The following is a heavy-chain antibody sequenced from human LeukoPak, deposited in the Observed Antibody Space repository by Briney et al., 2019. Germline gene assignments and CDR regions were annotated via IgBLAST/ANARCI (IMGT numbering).Heavy chain of an antibody. J-gene: IGHJ5*02. D-gene: IGHD2-21*02. CDR3: ARPTYCGGDCYYNWFDP. V-gene: IGHV3-23*01. CDR1: GFTFSSYA. Sequence: GGSLRLSCAASGFTFSSYAMSWVRQAPGKGLEWVSSISGSSGTTYYADSVKGRFTISRDNSENTLYLQMNSLRPEDTAMYYCARPTYCGGDCYYNWFDPWGQGTLVTVSS. CDR2: ISGSSGTT.